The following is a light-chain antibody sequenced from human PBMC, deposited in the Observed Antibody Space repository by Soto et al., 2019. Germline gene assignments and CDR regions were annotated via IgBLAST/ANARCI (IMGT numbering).Light chain of an antibody. J-gene: IGLJ1*01. CDR2: NHN. CDR1: ISNIGINT. Sequence: HSDRTHPPSASRTHGRRLTITKTRNISNIGINTGDWFQQLPGTAPKLLIYNHNQRPSGVPDRFSGSKSGTSASLAISGLQSEDEYAYYCAAWDDRLNGCVFGTGSEVTV. CDR3: AAWDDRLNGCV. V-gene: IGLV1-44*01.